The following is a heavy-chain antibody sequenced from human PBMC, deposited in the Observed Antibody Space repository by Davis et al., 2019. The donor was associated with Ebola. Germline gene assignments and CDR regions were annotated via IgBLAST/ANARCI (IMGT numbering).Heavy chain of an antibody. J-gene: IGHJ4*02. V-gene: IGHV3-49*03. Sequence: GESLKISCTASGFTFGDYAMSWFRQAPGKGLEWVGFIRSKAYGGTTEYAASVNGRFTISRDDSKSIAYLQMNSLKTEDTAVYYCTRDLGVSTFVTGTVGYWGQGTLVTVSS. CDR2: IRSKAYGGTT. CDR3: TRDLGVSTFVTGTVGY. D-gene: IGHD1-20*01. CDR1: GFTFGDYA.